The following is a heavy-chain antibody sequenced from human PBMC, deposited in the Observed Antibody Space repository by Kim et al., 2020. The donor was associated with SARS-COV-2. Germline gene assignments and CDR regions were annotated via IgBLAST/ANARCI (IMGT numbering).Heavy chain of an antibody. CDR3: ARTQPNDYVWGSYRYHQDRYGMDV. Sequence: GGSLRLSCAASGFTFSSYGMHWVRQAPGKGLEWVAVISYDGSNKYYADSVKGRFTISRDNSKNTLYLQMNSLRAEDTAVYYCARTQPNDYVWGSYRYHQDRYGMDVWGQGTTVTVSS. D-gene: IGHD3-16*02. J-gene: IGHJ6*02. CDR2: ISYDGSNK. V-gene: IGHV3-30*03. CDR1: GFTFSSYG.